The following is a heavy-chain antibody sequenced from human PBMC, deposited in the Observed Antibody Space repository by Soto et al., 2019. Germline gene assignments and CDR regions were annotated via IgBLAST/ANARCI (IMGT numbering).Heavy chain of an antibody. V-gene: IGHV4-39*01. CDR3: ARLIVDANYYYYGMDV. D-gene: IGHD1-26*01. Sequence: SETLSLTCTVSGGSLSSGTYYWGWLRQPPGKGLEWIGTIYYTGSTYYNPSLKSRVTISVDTSKNQFSLKLSSVTATDSSMYYCARLIVDANYYYYGMDVWGQGTTVTVSS. J-gene: IGHJ6*02. CDR2: IYYTGST. CDR1: GGSLSSGTYY.